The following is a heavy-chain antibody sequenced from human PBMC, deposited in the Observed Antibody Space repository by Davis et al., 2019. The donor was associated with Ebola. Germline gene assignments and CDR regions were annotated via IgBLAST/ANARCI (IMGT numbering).Heavy chain of an antibody. D-gene: IGHD6-13*01. CDR1: GFTFSSYW. CDR3: AGSPSAAAFPFDY. J-gene: IGHJ4*02. CDR2: IYSGGST. Sequence: GESLKISCAASGFTFSSYWMHWVRQAPGKGLEWVSVIYSGGSTYYADSVKGRFTISRDNSKNTLYLQMNSLRAEDTAVYYCAGSPSAAAFPFDYWGQGTLVTVSS. V-gene: IGHV3-66*01.